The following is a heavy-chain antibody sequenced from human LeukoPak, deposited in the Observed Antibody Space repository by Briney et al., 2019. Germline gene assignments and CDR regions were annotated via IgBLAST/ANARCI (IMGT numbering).Heavy chain of an antibody. CDR2: MNQDGGRK. Sequence: GGSLTLSCLASGFTLSSSWMSWVRPGAGKGPEWVANMNQDGGRKFYVDSVAGRFTTSRDNAKHSPFREMNGLRDEDTAVYCCTRDYEGSGTYSTDHWGPGTLGTVS. CDR1: GFTLSSSW. D-gene: IGHD3-10*01. J-gene: IGHJ4*02. V-gene: IGHV3-7*01. CDR3: TRDYEGSGTYSTDH.